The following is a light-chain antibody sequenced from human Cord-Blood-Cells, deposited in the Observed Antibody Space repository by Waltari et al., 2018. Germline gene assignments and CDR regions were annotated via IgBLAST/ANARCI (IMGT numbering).Light chain of an antibody. CDR2: DVS. CDR3: SSYTSSSTPYV. Sequence: QSALTQPASLSGSPGQSITISCTGTSSDVGGYNYVSLYQQHPGKAPKLMLYDVSNRPVGVSNRFSGSKSGNTASLTISGLQAEDEADYYCSSYTSSSTPYVFGTGTKVTVL. CDR1: SSDVGGYNY. J-gene: IGLJ1*01. V-gene: IGLV2-14*03.